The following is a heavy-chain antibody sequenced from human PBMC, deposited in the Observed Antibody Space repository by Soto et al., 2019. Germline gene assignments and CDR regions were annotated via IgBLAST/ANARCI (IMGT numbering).Heavy chain of an antibody. Sequence: SETLSLTCAVYGGSFSGYYWSWIRQPPGKGLEWIGEINHSGSTNYNPSLKSRVTISVDTSKNQFSLKLSSVTAADTAVYYCARVYYYGSGSYSLDYWGQGTLVTV. J-gene: IGHJ4*02. CDR1: GGSFSGYY. D-gene: IGHD3-10*01. V-gene: IGHV4-34*01. CDR2: INHSGST. CDR3: ARVYYYGSGSYSLDY.